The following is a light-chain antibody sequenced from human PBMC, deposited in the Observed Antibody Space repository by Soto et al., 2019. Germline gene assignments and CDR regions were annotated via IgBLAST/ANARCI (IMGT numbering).Light chain of an antibody. Sequence: EIVMTPSPATLSLSPVERATLSCRASQSVTSYLAWYQQKPGQAPRLLIYDASNRATGIPARFSGSGSGTDITLTISSLGPEDFAVYYCQQRSNWPPITFGQGTRLEIK. V-gene: IGKV3-11*01. CDR3: QQRSNWPPIT. CDR1: QSVTSY. J-gene: IGKJ5*01. CDR2: DAS.